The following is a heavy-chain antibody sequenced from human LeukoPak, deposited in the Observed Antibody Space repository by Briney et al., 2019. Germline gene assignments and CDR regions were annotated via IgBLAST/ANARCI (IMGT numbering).Heavy chain of an antibody. CDR3: ARWGYSHGYFDY. CDR1: GGSISGSSYY. V-gene: IGHV4-39*01. J-gene: IGHJ4*02. D-gene: IGHD1-26*01. Sequence: PSETLSLTCTVSGGSISGSSYYWGWIRQPPGKGLEWIGSIYYSGSTYYNPSLKSRVTISVDTSKNQFSLKLSSVTAADTAVYYCARWGYSHGYFDYWGQGTLVTVSS. CDR2: IYYSGST.